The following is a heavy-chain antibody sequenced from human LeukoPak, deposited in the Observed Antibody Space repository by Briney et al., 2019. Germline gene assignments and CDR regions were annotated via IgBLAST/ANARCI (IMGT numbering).Heavy chain of an antibody. D-gene: IGHD3-10*01. CDR3: ARDMVRGVIIPDY. CDR2: INPNSGGT. J-gene: IGHJ4*02. Sequence: ASVKVSCKASGYTFTGYYMHWVRQAPGQGLEWMGRINPNSGGTNYAQKFQGRVTMTRDTSTSTAYMELSRLRSDDTAVYYCARDMVRGVIIPDYWGQGTLVTVSS. CDR1: GYTFTGYY. V-gene: IGHV1-2*06.